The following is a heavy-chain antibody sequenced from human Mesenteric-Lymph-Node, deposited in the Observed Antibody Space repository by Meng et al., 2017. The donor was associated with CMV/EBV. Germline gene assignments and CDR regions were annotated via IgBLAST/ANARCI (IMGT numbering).Heavy chain of an antibody. CDR3: ATEVLSFDI. Sequence: GESLKISCAASGFTFSSYSMNWVRQAPGKGLEWVSYISSSSSTIYYADSVKGRFTISRDNAKNSLYLQMNSLRAEDTAVYYCATEVLSFDIWGQGTMVTV. V-gene: IGHV3-48*04. D-gene: IGHD2-15*01. J-gene: IGHJ3*02. CDR1: GFTFSSYS. CDR2: ISSSSSTI.